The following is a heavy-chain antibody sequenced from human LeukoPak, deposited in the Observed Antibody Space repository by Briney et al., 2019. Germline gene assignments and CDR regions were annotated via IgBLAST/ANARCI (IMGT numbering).Heavy chain of an antibody. J-gene: IGHJ4*02. CDR3: ARVIAGKTPQDY. D-gene: IGHD6-13*01. V-gene: IGHV3-21*01. Sequence: SGGSLRLSCAASGFTFSSYSMNWVRQAPGKGLEWVSSISSSSSYIYYADSVKGRSTISRDNAKNSLYLQMNSLRAEDTAVYYCARVIAGKTPQDYWGQGTLVTVSS. CDR1: GFTFSSYS. CDR2: ISSSSSYI.